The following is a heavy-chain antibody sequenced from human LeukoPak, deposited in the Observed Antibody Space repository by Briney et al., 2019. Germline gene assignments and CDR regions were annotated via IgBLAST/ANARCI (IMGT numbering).Heavy chain of an antibody. D-gene: IGHD5-24*01. Sequence: GGSLRLSCAASGFTFSSYEMTWVRQAPGKRLEWVSNISSSDTTIHYADSVKGRFTISRDNARNSLYLQMNSLRAEDTAVYYCARSRRDNYYYYYGMDVWGQGTTVTVSS. J-gene: IGHJ6*02. CDR1: GFTFSSYE. CDR2: ISSSDTTI. CDR3: ARSRRDNYYYYYGMDV. V-gene: IGHV3-48*03.